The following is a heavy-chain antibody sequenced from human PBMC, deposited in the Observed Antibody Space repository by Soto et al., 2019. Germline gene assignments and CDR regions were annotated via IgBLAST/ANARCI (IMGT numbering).Heavy chain of an antibody. Sequence: PGGSLRLSCAASGFTFSSNAMSWVRQAPGKGLEWVSTVSGSGSSTSYADSVKGRFTISRDNSKNTLYLQMNSLRAEDTAVYYCANFKYSSSPYYFDSWGQGTLVTVPQ. CDR2: VSGSGSST. D-gene: IGHD6-6*01. CDR3: ANFKYSSSPYYFDS. V-gene: IGHV3-23*01. CDR1: GFTFSSNA. J-gene: IGHJ4*02.